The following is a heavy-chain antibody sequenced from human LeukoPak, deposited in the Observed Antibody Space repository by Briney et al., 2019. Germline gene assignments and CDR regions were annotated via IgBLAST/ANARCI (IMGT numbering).Heavy chain of an antibody. D-gene: IGHD3-10*01. CDR3: ALLWFGESNWFDP. CDR2: IYYSGST. Sequence: SETLSLTCTVSGGSISRSSYYWGWIRQPPGKGLEWIGSIYYSGSTYYNPSLKSRVTISVDTSNNQFSLKLRSMTAADTAVYYCALLWFGESNWFDPWGQGTLVTVSS. V-gene: IGHV4-39*01. J-gene: IGHJ5*02. CDR1: GGSISRSSYY.